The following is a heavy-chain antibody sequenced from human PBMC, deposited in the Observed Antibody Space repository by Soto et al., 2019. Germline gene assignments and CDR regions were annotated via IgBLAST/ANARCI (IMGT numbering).Heavy chain of an antibody. CDR3: ATETRWPYYFDY. CDR2: MNPNSGNT. CDR1: GYTFTSYD. V-gene: IGHV1-8*01. Sequence: QVQLVQSGAEVKKPGASVKVSCKASGYTFTSYDISWVRQATGQGLEWMGWMNPNSGNTGYAQKFQGRVTMTRNTSISTAYMELSSLRSEDTAVYYCATETRWPYYFDYWGQGTLVTVSS. J-gene: IGHJ4*02.